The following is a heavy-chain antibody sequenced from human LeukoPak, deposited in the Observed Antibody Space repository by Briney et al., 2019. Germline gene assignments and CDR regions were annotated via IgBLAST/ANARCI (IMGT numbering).Heavy chain of an antibody. D-gene: IGHD6-19*01. Sequence: SETLSLTCAVYGGSLSGYYWSWVRQPPGKGPEWIGEINHSGSTNYNPSLKSRVTISVDTSKNQFSLKLSSVTAADTAVYYCATSGWYLLPGVYWGQGTLVTVSS. CDR3: ATSGWYLLPGVY. CDR1: GGSLSGYY. CDR2: INHSGST. V-gene: IGHV4-34*01. J-gene: IGHJ4*02.